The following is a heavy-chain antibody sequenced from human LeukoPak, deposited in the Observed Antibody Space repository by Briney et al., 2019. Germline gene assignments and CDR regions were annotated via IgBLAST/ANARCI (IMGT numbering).Heavy chain of an antibody. D-gene: IGHD6-19*01. V-gene: IGHV3-33*01. CDR1: GFTFSSHG. CDR3: ARVMDSSGWYPFDY. Sequence: GGSLRLSCAASGFTFSSHGMHWVRQAPGKGLEWVAVIWYDGSNKYYADSVKGRFTISRDNSKNTLYLQMNSLRAEDTAVYYCARVMDSSGWYPFDYWGQGTLVTVSS. CDR2: IWYDGSNK. J-gene: IGHJ4*02.